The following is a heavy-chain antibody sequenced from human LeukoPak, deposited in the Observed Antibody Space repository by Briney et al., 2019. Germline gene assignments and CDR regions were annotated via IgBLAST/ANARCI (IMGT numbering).Heavy chain of an antibody. CDR2: IYYSGST. CDR1: GGSISSYY. J-gene: IGHJ4*02. Sequence: SETLSLTCTVSGGSISSYYWSWIRQPPGKGLEWIGYIYYSGSTNYSPSLKSRVTISVDTSKNQFSLKLSSVTAADTAVYYCARESTGGYSYGSFDYWGQGTLVTVSS. V-gene: IGHV4-59*01. CDR3: ARESTGGYSYGSFDY. D-gene: IGHD5-18*01.